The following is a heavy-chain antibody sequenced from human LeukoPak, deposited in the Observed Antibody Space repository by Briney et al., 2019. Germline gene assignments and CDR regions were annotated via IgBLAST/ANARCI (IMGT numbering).Heavy chain of an antibody. D-gene: IGHD1-26*01. CDR3: ARGRSNYYGMDV. V-gene: IGHV4-59*01. Sequence: PSETLSLTCSVSDGSINSYYWNWIRRPPGKGLEWIGYIYYNGNTNYSPSLKSRVTMPVDTSKNLFPLKVSSVTAADTAVYYCARGRSNYYGMDVWGQGTTVTVSS. J-gene: IGHJ6*02. CDR1: DGSINSYY. CDR2: IYYNGNT.